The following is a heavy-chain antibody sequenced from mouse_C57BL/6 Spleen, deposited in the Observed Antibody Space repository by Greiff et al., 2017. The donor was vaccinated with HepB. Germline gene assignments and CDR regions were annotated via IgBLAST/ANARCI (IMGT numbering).Heavy chain of an antibody. CDR3: TRDRTTVVAGAMDY. Sequence: EVKLMESGEGLVKPGGSLKLSCAASGFTFSSYAMSWVRQTPEKRLEWVAYISSGCEYIYYADTVKGRFTISRDNARNTLYLQMSRLKSEDTAMYYCTRDRTTVVAGAMDYWGQGTSVTVSS. CDR2: ISSGCEYI. J-gene: IGHJ4*01. D-gene: IGHD1-1*01. CDR1: GFTFSSYA. V-gene: IGHV5-9-1*02.